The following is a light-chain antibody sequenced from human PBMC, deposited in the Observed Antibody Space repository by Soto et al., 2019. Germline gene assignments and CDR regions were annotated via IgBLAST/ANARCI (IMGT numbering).Light chain of an antibody. J-gene: IGKJ5*01. CDR1: QSAATN. Sequence: PGERATLSCRASQSAATNLAWYQQRPGQAPRLLIYGASSRATGIPDRFAGSGSGTDFALTISSLEPEDFVLYYCMQSTQLPPTFGRGTRLEIK. CDR3: MQSTQLPPT. CDR2: GAS. V-gene: IGKV3-11*01.